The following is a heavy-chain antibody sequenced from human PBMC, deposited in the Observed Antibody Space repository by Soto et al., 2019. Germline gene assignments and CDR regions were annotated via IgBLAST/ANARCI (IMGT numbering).Heavy chain of an antibody. D-gene: IGHD1-26*01. Sequence: PGESLKISCKGSGFTFTTYWIGWVRQMPGKGLEWMGIIYPGDPDTRYSPSFQGHVTISADKSISTACLQWSSLKASDTALYFCARRGGTYYDYWGHGTLVTVSS. V-gene: IGHV5-51*01. CDR1: GFTFTTYW. CDR2: IYPGDPDT. CDR3: ARRGGTYYDY. J-gene: IGHJ4*01.